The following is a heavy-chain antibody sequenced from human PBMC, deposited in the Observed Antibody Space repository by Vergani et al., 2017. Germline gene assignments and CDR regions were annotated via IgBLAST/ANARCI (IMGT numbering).Heavy chain of an antibody. CDR3: ARHGTYCSSTSCYSNWFDP. CDR2: IYYSGST. V-gene: IGHV4-39*01. J-gene: IGHJ5*02. D-gene: IGHD2-2*01. Sequence: VQLVESGPGLVKPSETLSLTCTVSGGSISSSSYYWGWIRQPPGKGLEWIGSIYYSGSTYYNPSLKSRVTISVDTSKNQFSLTLSSVTAADTAVYYCARHGTYCSSTSCYSNWFDPWGQGTLVTVSS. CDR1: GGSISSSSYY.